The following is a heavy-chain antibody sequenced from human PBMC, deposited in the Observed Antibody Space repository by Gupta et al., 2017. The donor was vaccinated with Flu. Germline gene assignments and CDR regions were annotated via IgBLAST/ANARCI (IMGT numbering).Heavy chain of an antibody. CDR1: GFSFSRHG. CDR3: ARDDNWNYFLDH. J-gene: IGHJ4*02. CDR2: IYYDGSGK. D-gene: IGHD1-7*01. Sequence: QVQLLQSGGGVAQPGTSLRLSCSASGFSFSRHGMHWVRQAPGRGLEWVAVIYYDGSGKTYADSVKGRFTVYRDNSKNTLSLQMDGLRVEDTAVYYCARDDNWNYFLDHWGQGSLVTVSP. V-gene: IGHV3-33*01.